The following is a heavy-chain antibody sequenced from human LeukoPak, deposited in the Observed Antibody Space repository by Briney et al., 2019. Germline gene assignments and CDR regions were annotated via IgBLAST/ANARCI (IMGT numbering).Heavy chain of an antibody. J-gene: IGHJ4*02. D-gene: IGHD4-23*01. Sequence: ASVKVSCKVSGYTLTEFSMHWVRQAPGKGLEWMAGFDPEDGETIYAQKFQGRVTMTEDTSPSTAYMELSSLRSEDTAVYYCATVGYGGKSRYFDYWGQGTLGTVSS. CDR3: ATVGYGGKSRYFDY. CDR2: FDPEDGET. V-gene: IGHV1-24*01. CDR1: GYTLTEFS.